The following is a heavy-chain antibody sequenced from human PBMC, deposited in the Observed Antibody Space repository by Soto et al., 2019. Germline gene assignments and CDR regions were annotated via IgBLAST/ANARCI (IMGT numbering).Heavy chain of an antibody. V-gene: IGHV1-69*01. J-gene: IGHJ6*02. Sequence: QVQLVQSGAEVKKPGASVRVSCKASGGTFSSYAISWVRQAPGQGLEGMGGIIPIFGTANYAQKFQGRVTITADESTSTAYMELSSLRSEDTAVYYCARARGGNFPAYGMDVWGQGTTVTVSS. CDR1: GGTFSSYA. D-gene: IGHD2-21*02. CDR2: IIPIFGTA. CDR3: ARARGGNFPAYGMDV.